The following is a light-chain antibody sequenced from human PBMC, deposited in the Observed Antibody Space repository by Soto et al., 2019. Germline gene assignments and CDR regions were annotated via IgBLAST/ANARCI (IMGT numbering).Light chain of an antibody. V-gene: IGKV3-11*01. CDR1: QSISSQ. J-gene: IGKJ1*01. CDR3: QQYGSSPWT. Sequence: EIVLTQSPATLSLSPGERATLSCRASQSISSQLAWYLQKPGQAPKLLIHDASNRATGIPARFSGSGSSTDFTLTISSLEPEDFAVYYCQQYGSSPWTFGQGTKVDI. CDR2: DAS.